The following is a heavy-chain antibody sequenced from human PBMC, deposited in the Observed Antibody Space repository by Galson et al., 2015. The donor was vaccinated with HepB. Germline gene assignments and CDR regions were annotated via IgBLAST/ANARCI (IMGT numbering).Heavy chain of an antibody. CDR3: AKDYNLYYYSYYMDV. Sequence: SLRLSCAASGFTFSDFGMYWVRQAPGKGLEWVAVISYDGSDKYYLDSVKGRFTISRDNSKNTLHLQMNSLRAEDTAVYYCAKDYNLYYYSYYMDVWGKGTTVTVSS. CDR2: ISYDGSDK. D-gene: IGHD3-10*01. CDR1: GFTFSDFG. J-gene: IGHJ6*03. V-gene: IGHV3-30*18.